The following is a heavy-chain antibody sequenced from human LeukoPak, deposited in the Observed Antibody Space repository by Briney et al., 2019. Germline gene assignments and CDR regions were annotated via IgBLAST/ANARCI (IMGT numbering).Heavy chain of an antibody. J-gene: IGHJ4*02. CDR1: GYTFTSYD. V-gene: IGHV1-8*01. Sequence: PGASVKVSCKASGYTFTSYDINWVRQATGQGLEWMGWMNPNSGNTGYAQKFQGRVTMTRNTSISTAYMELSSLRSEDTAVYYCARSRKVVRGVISNYYFDYWGQGTLVTVSS. CDR2: MNPNSGNT. CDR3: ARSRKVVRGVISNYYFDY. D-gene: IGHD3-10*01.